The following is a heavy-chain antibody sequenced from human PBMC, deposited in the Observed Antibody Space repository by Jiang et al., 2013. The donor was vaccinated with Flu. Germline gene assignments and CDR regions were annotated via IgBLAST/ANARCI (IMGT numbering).Heavy chain of an antibody. CDR3: ARPSNSGPLAYFDL. V-gene: IGHV4-59*08. Sequence: GPGLVKPSEALSLTCTVSGGSISSYYWSWIRQPPGKGLEWIGYIYYSGSTKYNSSLKSRVTISIDTSKNQFSLKLSSVTAADTAVYYCARPSNSGPLAYFDLWGRGTLVTVSS. J-gene: IGHJ2*01. CDR1: GGSISSYY. D-gene: IGHD1-1*01. CDR2: IYYSGST.